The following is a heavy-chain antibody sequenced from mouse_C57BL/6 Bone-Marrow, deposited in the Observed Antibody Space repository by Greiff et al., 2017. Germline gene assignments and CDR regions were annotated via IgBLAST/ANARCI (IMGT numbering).Heavy chain of an antibody. CDR2: FHPYNDDT. D-gene: IGHD1-3*01. CDR1: GYTFTTYP. J-gene: IGHJ1*03. V-gene: IGHV1-47*01. CDR3: ARRTVAPHFDV. Sequence: VQLQQSGAELVKPGASVKMSCKASGYTFTTYPIEWMKQNHGKSLEWIGNFHPYNDDTKYNEKFKGKATLTVDTSSSTAYMQLSSLTSEDAAVYYCARRTVAPHFDVWGTGTTVTVSS.